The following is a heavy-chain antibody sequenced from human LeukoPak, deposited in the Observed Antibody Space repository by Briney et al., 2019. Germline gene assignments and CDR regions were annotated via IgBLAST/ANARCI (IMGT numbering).Heavy chain of an antibody. J-gene: IGHJ6*02. CDR2: INAGNGNT. D-gene: IGHD3-10*01. V-gene: IGHV1-3*01. CDR3: ARDLRFSLDYYGMDV. Sequence: GASVKVSCKASGYIFSTYAMHWVRQAPGQRPEWMGWINAGNGNTKSSQKFQGRITITRDKSANTSYLELSSLRSEDTAVYYCARDLRFSLDYYGMDVWGQGTTVTVSS. CDR1: GYIFSTYA.